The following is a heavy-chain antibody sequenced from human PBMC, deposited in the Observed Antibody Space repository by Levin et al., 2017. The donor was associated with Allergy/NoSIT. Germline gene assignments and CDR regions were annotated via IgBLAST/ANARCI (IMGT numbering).Heavy chain of an antibody. J-gene: IGHJ4*02. D-gene: IGHD3-22*01. Sequence: SETLSLTCAVYGGSFSGYYWSWIRQPPGKGLEWIGEINHSGSTNYNPSLKSRVTISVDTSKNQFSLKLSSVTAADTAVYYCARGRPHYYDSSGYYFAYYFDYWGQGTLVTVSS. CDR1: GGSFSGYY. CDR2: INHSGST. V-gene: IGHV4-34*01. CDR3: ARGRPHYYDSSGYYFAYYFDY.